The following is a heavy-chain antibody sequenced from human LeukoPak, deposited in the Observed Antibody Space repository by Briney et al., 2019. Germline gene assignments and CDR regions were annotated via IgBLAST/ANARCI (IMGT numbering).Heavy chain of an antibody. D-gene: IGHD1-26*01. Sequence: SETLSLTCTVSGSSISSSSYYWGWIRQPPGKGLEWIGSIYYSGSTYYNPSLKSRVTISVDTSKNQFSLKLSSVTAADTAVYYCGRHPRSGSYYGVFDYWGQGTLVTVSS. V-gene: IGHV4-39*01. CDR1: GSSISSSSYY. CDR2: IYYSGST. J-gene: IGHJ4*02. CDR3: GRHPRSGSYYGVFDY.